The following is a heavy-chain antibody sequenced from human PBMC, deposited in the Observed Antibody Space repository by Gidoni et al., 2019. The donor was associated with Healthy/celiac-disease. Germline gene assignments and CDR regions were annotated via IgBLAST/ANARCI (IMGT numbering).Heavy chain of an antibody. D-gene: IGHD6-19*01. CDR1: GGPISSYY. Sequence: QVQLQQSGPGLVKPSETLSFTCLASGGPISSYYWSWIRQPPGKRLEWIGYIYYSGSTNYNPSLKSRVTISVDTSKNQFSLKLSSVTAADTAVYYCARVLAVAGTSYYYYGMDVWGQGTTVTVSS. V-gene: IGHV4-59*01. CDR2: IYYSGST. J-gene: IGHJ6*02. CDR3: ARVLAVAGTSYYYYGMDV.